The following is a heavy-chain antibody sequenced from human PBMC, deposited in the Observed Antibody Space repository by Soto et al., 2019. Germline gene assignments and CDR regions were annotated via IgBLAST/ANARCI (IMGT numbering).Heavy chain of an antibody. Sequence: EVQLLESGGGLIQPGGSLRLSCAASGFTFSSYVMSWVRQAPGKGLEWVSAISGSGGSTYYADSVKGRFTISRDNSKNTLYLQMNSLRAEDTAVYYCARVRGSSLDYWGQGTLVTVSS. J-gene: IGHJ4*02. D-gene: IGHD6-6*01. CDR2: ISGSGGST. CDR3: ARVRGSSLDY. V-gene: IGHV3-23*01. CDR1: GFTFSSYV.